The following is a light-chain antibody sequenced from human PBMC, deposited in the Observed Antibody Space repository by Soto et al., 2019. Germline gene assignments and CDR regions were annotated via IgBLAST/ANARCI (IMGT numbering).Light chain of an antibody. CDR1: QSVSSY. V-gene: IGKV3-11*01. J-gene: IGKJ3*01. Sequence: IVLTQSPATLSLSPGERATLSCRASQSVSSYLAWYQQKPGQAPRLLIYDASNRATGIPARFSGSGSGTDFTLTISSLESEDFAVYYCQQRSNWPGFTFGPGTKVDIK. CDR3: QQRSNWPGFT. CDR2: DAS.